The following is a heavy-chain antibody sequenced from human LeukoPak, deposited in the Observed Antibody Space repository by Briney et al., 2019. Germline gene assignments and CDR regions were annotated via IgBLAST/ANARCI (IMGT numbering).Heavy chain of an antibody. CDR2: VYYSRSRST. CDR3: ARESFGGASYLDP. Sequence: SETLPLTCTVSGGSISSSSFYWGWIRQPPGMGLEWIGSVYYSRSRSTFYNPSLRSRLTISVDTSQNQFSLKLRSVTAADTAVYFCARESFGGASYLDPWGQGTLVTVSS. V-gene: IGHV4-39*01. D-gene: IGHD2-21*01. CDR1: GGSISSSSFY. J-gene: IGHJ5*02.